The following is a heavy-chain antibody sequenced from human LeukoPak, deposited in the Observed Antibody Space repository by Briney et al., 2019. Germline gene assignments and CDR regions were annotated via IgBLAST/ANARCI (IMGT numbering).Heavy chain of an antibody. D-gene: IGHD6-13*01. CDR2: IKQDGSEK. CDR1: GFTFSSYW. J-gene: IGHJ6*03. CDR3: ARDISHSSSWYYYYYYMDV. V-gene: IGHV3-7*01. Sequence: GGSLRLSCAASGFTFSSYWMSWVRQAPGKGLEWVANIKQDGSEKYYVDSVKGRFTISRDNAKNSLYLQMNSLRAEDTTVYYCARDISHSSSWYYYYYYMDVWGKGTTVTVSS.